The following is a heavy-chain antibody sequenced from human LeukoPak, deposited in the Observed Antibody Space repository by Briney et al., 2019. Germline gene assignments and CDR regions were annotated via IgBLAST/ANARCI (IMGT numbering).Heavy chain of an antibody. V-gene: IGHV3-9*01. J-gene: IGHJ4*02. CDR1: GFTFDDYA. Sequence: GGSLRLSCAASGFTFDDYAMHWVRQAPGKGLEWVSGISWNSGSIGYADSVKGRFTISRDNAKNSLYLQMNSLRAEDTALYYCAKDTDYGGNSVRFDYWGQGTLVTASS. CDR2: ISWNSGSI. CDR3: AKDTDYGGNSVRFDY. D-gene: IGHD4-23*01.